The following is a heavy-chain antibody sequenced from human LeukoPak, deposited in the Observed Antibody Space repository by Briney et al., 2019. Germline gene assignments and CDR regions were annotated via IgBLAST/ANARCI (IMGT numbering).Heavy chain of an antibody. J-gene: IGHJ4*02. CDR1: GYTFTGSY. Sequence: ASVKVSCKASGYTFTGSYMHWVRQAPGQGLEWMGWINPNSGGTNYAQKFQGRVTMTRDTSISTAYMELSRLRSDDTAVYYCARKGTIFGVVIEYYFDYWGQGTLVTVSS. V-gene: IGHV1-2*02. CDR3: ARKGTIFGVVIEYYFDY. D-gene: IGHD3-3*01. CDR2: INPNSGGT.